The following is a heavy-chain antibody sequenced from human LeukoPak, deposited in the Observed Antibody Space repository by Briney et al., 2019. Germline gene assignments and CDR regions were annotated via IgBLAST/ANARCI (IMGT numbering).Heavy chain of an antibody. CDR1: GYTFTGYY. CDR2: INPNSGGT. V-gene: IGHV1-2*02. D-gene: IGHD6-19*01. CDR3: ARGRGQWLVLDAFDI. Sequence: GASVKVSCKASGYTFTGYYMHWVRQAPGQGLEWMGWINPNSGGTNYAQKFQGRVTMTRDMSISTAYMELSRLRSDDTAVYYCARGRGQWLVLDAFDIWGQGTMVTVSS. J-gene: IGHJ3*02.